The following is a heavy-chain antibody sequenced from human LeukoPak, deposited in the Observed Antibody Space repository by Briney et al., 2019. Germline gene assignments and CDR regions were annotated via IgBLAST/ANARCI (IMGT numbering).Heavy chain of an antibody. CDR2: INHSGRT. V-gene: IGHV4-34*01. CDR3: ARSMHYYGSGSYAWFDP. J-gene: IGHJ5*02. Sequence: SETLSLTCAVYGGSFSGYYWSWIRQPPGKGLEWIGEINHSGRTNYNPSLKSRVTISVDTSKNQFSLKLSSVTAADTAVYYCARSMHYYGSGSYAWFDPWGQGTLVTVSS. D-gene: IGHD3-10*01. CDR1: GGSFSGYY.